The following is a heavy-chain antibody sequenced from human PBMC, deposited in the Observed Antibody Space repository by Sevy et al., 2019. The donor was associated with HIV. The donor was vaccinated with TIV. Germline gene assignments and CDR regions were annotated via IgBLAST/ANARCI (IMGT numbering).Heavy chain of an antibody. J-gene: IGHJ2*01. D-gene: IGHD2-15*01. CDR1: GGSISSYY. Sequence: SETLSLTCTVSGGSISSYYWSWIRQPPGKGLEWIGYIYYSGSTNYNPSLKSRVTISVDTSKNQFSLKLSSVTAADTAVYYCARGYCSGGSCYPYWYFDLWGRRTLVTVSS. CDR3: ARGYCSGGSCYPYWYFDL. CDR2: IYYSGST. V-gene: IGHV4-59*01.